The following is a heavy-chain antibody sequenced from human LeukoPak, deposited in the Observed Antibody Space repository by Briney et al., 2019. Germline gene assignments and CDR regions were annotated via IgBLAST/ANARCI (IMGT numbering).Heavy chain of an antibody. CDR2: IWYDGSNK. CDR1: GFTFSSYG. Sequence: PGRSLRLSCAASGFTFSSYGMHWIRQAPGKGLEWVAVIWYDGSNKYYADSVKGRFTISRDNSKNTLYLQMNSLRAEDTAVYYCAREYPPRYYYDSSGYLGYWGQGTLVTVSS. D-gene: IGHD3-22*01. V-gene: IGHV3-33*01. J-gene: IGHJ4*02. CDR3: AREYPPRYYYDSSGYLGY.